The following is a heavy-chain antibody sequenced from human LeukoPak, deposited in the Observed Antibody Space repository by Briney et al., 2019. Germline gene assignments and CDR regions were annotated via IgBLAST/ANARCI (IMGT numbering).Heavy chain of an antibody. V-gene: IGHV3-30*18. D-gene: IGHD6-19*01. CDR2: ISYDGSNK. CDR1: GFTFSSYG. CDR3: AKIPIAVAGPSFDY. Sequence: PGGSLRLSCAASGFTFSSYGMHWVRQAPSKGLEWVAVISYDGSNKYYADSVKGRFTISRDNSKNTLYLQMNSLRAEDTAVYYCAKIPIAVAGPSFDYWGQGTLVTVSS. J-gene: IGHJ4*02.